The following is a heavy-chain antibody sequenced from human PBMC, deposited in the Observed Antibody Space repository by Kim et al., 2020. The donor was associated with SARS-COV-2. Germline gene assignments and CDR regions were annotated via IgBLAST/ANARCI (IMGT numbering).Heavy chain of an antibody. Sequence: SETLSLTCAVSGGSISSSNWWSWVRQPPGKGLEWIGEIYHSGSTNYNPSLKSRVTISVDKSKNQFSLKLSSVTAADTAVYYCASSKSVGATSPNWFDPWGQGTLVTVSS. D-gene: IGHD1-26*01. V-gene: IGHV4-4*02. J-gene: IGHJ5*02. CDR3: ASSKSVGATSPNWFDP. CDR2: IYHSGST. CDR1: GGSISSSNW.